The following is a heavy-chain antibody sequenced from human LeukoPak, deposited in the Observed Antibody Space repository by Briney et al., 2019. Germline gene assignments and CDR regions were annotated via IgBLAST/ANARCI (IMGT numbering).Heavy chain of an antibody. Sequence: GGSVRLSCKASGFDFSRYYMSWVRQPPGKGLEWLANIKYDGTYINYKDSVKGRLTLSRDNAKNSVYPQMNSLRTEDTAVYYCTRDEGATVATYRFDFWGRGTLVTVSS. D-gene: IGHD4-23*01. V-gene: IGHV3-7*01. CDR3: TRDEGATVATYRFDF. J-gene: IGHJ4*02. CDR2: IKYDGTYI. CDR1: GFDFSRYY.